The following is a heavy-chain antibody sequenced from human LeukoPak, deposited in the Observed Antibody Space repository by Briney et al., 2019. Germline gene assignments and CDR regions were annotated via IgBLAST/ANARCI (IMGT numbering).Heavy chain of an antibody. V-gene: IGHV3-23*01. D-gene: IGHD2-8*01. CDR1: GVTLSEFA. Sequence: TLRLSSALSGVTLSEFATSGVRYAPAQGLEWVSGTIGSGVTTSSAAPVKGRFTISKDNSTNTLSLQRNSLRPEDTPTNNSAKREGVTYASWYMDAWGKGTTVTVSS. CDR3: AKREGVTYASWYMDA. J-gene: IGHJ6*03. CDR2: TIGSGVTT.